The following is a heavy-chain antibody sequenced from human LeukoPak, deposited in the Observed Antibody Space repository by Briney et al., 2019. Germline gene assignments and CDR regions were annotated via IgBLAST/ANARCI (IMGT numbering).Heavy chain of an antibody. Sequence: SSETLSLTCTVSGGSISSYYWSWIRQPPGKGLEWIGYIYYSGSTNYNPSLKSRVTISVDTSKNQFSLKLSSVTAADTAVYYCARGLAYDFWSGKDYWGQGTLVTVSS. CDR3: ARGLAYDFWSGKDY. CDR2: IYYSGST. CDR1: GGSISSYY. V-gene: IGHV4-59*12. J-gene: IGHJ4*02. D-gene: IGHD3-3*01.